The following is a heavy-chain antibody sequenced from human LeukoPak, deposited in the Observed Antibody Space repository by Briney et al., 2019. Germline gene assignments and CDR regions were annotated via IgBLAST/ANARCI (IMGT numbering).Heavy chain of an antibody. V-gene: IGHV3-30*03. CDR2: ISYDGSNK. CDR1: GFTFSSYG. CDR3: AREPKIANAAFDI. J-gene: IGHJ3*02. Sequence: GGSLRLSCAASGFTFSSYGMHWVRQAPGKGLEWVAVISYDGSNKYYADSVKGRFTISRDNSKNTLYLQMNSLRAEDTAVYYCAREPKIANAAFDIWGQGTTVTVSS. D-gene: IGHD6-13*01.